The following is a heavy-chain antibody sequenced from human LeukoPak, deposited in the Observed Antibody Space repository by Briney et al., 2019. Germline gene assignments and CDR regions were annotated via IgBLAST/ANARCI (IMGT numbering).Heavy chain of an antibody. J-gene: IGHJ5*02. CDR3: AKDLRITIFGVVIMDFMEFDP. CDR1: GFTFSSYG. V-gene: IGHV3-30*02. CDR2: IWYDGSNK. D-gene: IGHD3-3*01. Sequence: GGSLRLSCAASGFTFSSYGMHWVRQAPGKGLEWVAVIWYDGSNKYYADSVKGRFTISRDNSKNTLYLQMNSLRAEDTAVYYCAKDLRITIFGVVIMDFMEFDPWGQGTLVTVSS.